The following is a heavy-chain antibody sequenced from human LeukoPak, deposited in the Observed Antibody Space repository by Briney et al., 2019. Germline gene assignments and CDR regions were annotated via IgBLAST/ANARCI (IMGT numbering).Heavy chain of an antibody. CDR1: GFTFSTYA. CDR2: NSASGETT. J-gene: IGHJ4*02. V-gene: IGHV3-23*01. D-gene: IGHD2-21*01. Sequence: GGSLRLSCAASGFTFSTYAMSWVCQAPGKGLEWVSGNSASGETTYYADSVKGRFIISRDNFRNTLHLQMTSLRAEDTAVYYCAGGEGHFDYWGQGTLVTVSS. CDR3: AGGEGHFDY.